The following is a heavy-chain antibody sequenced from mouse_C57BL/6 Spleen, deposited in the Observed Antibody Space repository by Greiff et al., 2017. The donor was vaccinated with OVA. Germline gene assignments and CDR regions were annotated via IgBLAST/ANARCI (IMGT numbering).Heavy chain of an antibody. J-gene: IGHJ2*01. Sequence: QVQLQQSGPELVKPGASVKISCKASGYAFSSSWMNWVKQRPGKGLEWIGRIYPGDGDTNYNGKFKGKATLTADKSSSTAYMQLSSLTSEDSAVYFCARSYSKDYFDYWGQGTTLTVSS. CDR3: ARSYSKDYFDY. V-gene: IGHV1-82*01. CDR1: GYAFSSSW. D-gene: IGHD2-5*01. CDR2: IYPGDGDT.